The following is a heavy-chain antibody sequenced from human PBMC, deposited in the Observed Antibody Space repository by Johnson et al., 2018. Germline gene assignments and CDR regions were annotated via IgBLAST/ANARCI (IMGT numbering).Heavy chain of an antibody. D-gene: IGHD4-17*01. CDR1: GFTFTSYW. Sequence: VQLQESGGGLVQPGGSLRLSCAASGFTFTSYWMNWVRQAPGTGLVWVWRINGGGRDENCADSVKGRFPTSRDNPKNMVYLKMNNLRAEDTGVYYCARRQHGDYPWSTFDVWGQGTTVTVSS. V-gene: IGHV3-74*01. CDR2: INGGGRDE. J-gene: IGHJ3*01. CDR3: ARRQHGDYPWSTFDV.